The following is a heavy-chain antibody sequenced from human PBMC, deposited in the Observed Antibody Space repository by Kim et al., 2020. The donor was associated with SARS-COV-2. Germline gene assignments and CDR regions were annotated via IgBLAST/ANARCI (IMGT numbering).Heavy chain of an antibody. Sequence: GGSLRLSCAASGFTFDDYAMHWVRQAPGKGLEWVSGISWNSGSIGYADSVKGRFTISRDNAKNSLYLQMNSLRAEDTALYYCAKAPTSGLYGSDYDYWGQGTLVTVSS. D-gene: IGHD3-10*01. CDR2: ISWNSGSI. J-gene: IGHJ4*02. CDR3: AKAPTSGLYGSDYDY. V-gene: IGHV3-9*01. CDR1: GFTFDDYA.